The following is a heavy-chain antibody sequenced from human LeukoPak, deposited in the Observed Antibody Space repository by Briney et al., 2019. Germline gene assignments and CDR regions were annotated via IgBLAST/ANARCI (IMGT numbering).Heavy chain of an antibody. Sequence: GXXLRLSCAASGFTFSSYGMHWVRQAPGKGLEWVAFIRYDGSNKYYADSVKGRFTISRDNSKNTLYLQMNSLRAEDTAVYYCAKDKIGYCSSTSCYTKSGFDYWGQGTLVTVSS. D-gene: IGHD2-2*02. J-gene: IGHJ4*02. CDR2: IRYDGSNK. CDR3: AKDKIGYCSSTSCYTKSGFDY. CDR1: GFTFSSYG. V-gene: IGHV3-30*02.